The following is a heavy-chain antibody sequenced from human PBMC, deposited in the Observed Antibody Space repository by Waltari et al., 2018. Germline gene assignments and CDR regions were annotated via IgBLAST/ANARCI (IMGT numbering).Heavy chain of an antibody. D-gene: IGHD2-2*01. CDR2: INHSGST. V-gene: IGHV4-34*01. CDR1: GGSFSGYY. CDR3: ARQTGYCSSTSCYVDY. Sequence: QVQLQQWGAGLLKPSETLSLTCAVYGGSFSGYYWSWIRQPPGKGLEWIGEINHSGSTNYNPSLKSRVTISVDTSKNQFSLKLSSVTAADTAVYYCARQTGYCSSTSCYVDYWGQGTLVTVSS. J-gene: IGHJ4*02.